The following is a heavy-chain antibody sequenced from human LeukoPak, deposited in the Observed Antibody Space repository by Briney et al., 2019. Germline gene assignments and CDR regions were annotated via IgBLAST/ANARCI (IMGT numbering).Heavy chain of an antibody. CDR1: GLTFSTSG. CDR2: IGPTGSDR. D-gene: IGHD1-14*01. J-gene: IGHJ4*02. Sequence: GGSLRLSCTASGLTFSTSGFNWVRQAPGKGLEWVASIGPTGSDRYHADSIKGRFTNSRDNANNFLYLRMNSLRAEDTAVYYCATETNGRHYDYWGQGTLLTVSS. CDR3: ATETNGRHYDY. V-gene: IGHV3-21*06.